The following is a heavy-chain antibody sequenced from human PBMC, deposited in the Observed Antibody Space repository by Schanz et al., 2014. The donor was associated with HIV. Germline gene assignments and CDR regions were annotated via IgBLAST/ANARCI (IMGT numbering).Heavy chain of an antibody. V-gene: IGHV3-74*02. D-gene: IGHD1-20*01. CDR3: AKTSITLGMDV. CDR2: ISSDGSST. J-gene: IGHJ6*02. Sequence: EVQLLESGGGLAQPGGSLRLSCVASGFTFSTSWMHWVRQAPGKGLVWVSRISSDGSSTSYADSVKGRFTISRDNSKNTLYLQMNSLRAEDTAIYYCAKTSITLGMDVWGQGTTVTVSS. CDR1: GFTFSTSW.